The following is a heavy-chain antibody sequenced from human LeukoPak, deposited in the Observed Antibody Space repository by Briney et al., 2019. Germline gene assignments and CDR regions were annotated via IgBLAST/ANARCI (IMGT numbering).Heavy chain of an antibody. Sequence: GGSLRLSCAASEFPFSSYAMSWVRQAPGKGLEWVSAISGRGDGAYYADSVKGRFTISRDNSKNTLYLQMNSLRADDTAVYYCAKVGAIFGVVIIPLYYFDYWGQGTLVTVSS. CDR1: EFPFSSYA. CDR2: ISGRGDGA. J-gene: IGHJ4*02. V-gene: IGHV3-23*01. CDR3: AKVGAIFGVVIIPLYYFDY. D-gene: IGHD3-3*02.